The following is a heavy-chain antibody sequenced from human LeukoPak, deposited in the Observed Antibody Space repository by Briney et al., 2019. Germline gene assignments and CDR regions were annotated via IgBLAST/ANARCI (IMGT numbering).Heavy chain of an antibody. CDR2: INPNSGGT. CDR1: GYTFTGYY. Sequence: ASVKVSCKASGYTFTGYYMHWVRQAPGQGLEWMGWINPNSGGTNYAQKFQGRVTMTRDTSISTAYMELSRLRSDDTAVYYCARQSIAVAGTTGGFDPWGQGTLVTVSS. D-gene: IGHD6-19*01. J-gene: IGHJ5*02. V-gene: IGHV1-2*02. CDR3: ARQSIAVAGTTGGFDP.